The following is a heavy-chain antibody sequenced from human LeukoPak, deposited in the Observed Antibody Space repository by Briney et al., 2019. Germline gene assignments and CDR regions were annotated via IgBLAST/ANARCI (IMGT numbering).Heavy chain of an antibody. CDR1: GGSISSYY. CDR3: ARLIRDGYNHLDF. D-gene: IGHD5-12*01. V-gene: IGHV4-4*07. CDR2: IYTSGST. Sequence: SETLSLTCTVSGGSISSYYWTWIRQPAGKGLEYIGHIYTSGSTIYNPSLKSRVTISVHTSKNQFSLKLSSVTAADTAVYYCARLIRDGYNHLDFWGQGTLVIVSS. J-gene: IGHJ4*02.